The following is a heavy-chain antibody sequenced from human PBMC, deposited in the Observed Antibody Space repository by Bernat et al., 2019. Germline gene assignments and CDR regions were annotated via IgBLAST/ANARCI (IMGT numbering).Heavy chain of an antibody. CDR3: ARDDKRQAAAGYFDY. CDR2: IKQDGSEK. V-gene: IGHV3-7*01. CDR1: GFTFSSYW. Sequence: EVQLVESGGGLVQPGGSLRLSCAASGFTFSSYWMSWVRQAPGKGLEWVANIKQDGSEKYYVDSVKGRFTISRDNAKNSLYLQMNSLRAEDTAVYYCARDDKRQAAAGYFDYWGQGTLVTVSS. D-gene: IGHD6-13*01. J-gene: IGHJ4*02.